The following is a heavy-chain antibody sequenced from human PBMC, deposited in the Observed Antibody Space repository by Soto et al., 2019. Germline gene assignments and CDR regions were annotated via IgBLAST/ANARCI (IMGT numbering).Heavy chain of an antibody. J-gene: IGHJ6*02. CDR3: ARRRASGYCTNGVCRGGYYYYGMDV. V-gene: IGHV2-70*01. Sequence: SGPTLVNPTQTLTLTCTFSGFSLSTSGMCVSWIRQPPGKALEWLALIDWDDDKYYSTSLKTRLTISKDTSKNQVVLTMTNMDPVDTATYYCARRRASGYCTNGVCRGGYYYYGMDVWGQGTTVTVSS. CDR2: IDWDDDK. CDR1: GFSLSTSGMC. D-gene: IGHD2-8*01.